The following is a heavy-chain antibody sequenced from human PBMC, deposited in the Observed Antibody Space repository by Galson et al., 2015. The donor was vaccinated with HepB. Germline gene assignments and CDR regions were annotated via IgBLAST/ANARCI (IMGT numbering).Heavy chain of an antibody. Sequence: CAASGFTFNCCGMQWVRQAPGKGLEWVAVVSSDGGTQFYADSVKGRFTISRDNSKNTLYLQMNSLRVEDTAVYYCAKESEKPQYGAYFDFWGQGILVTVSS. D-gene: IGHD4/OR15-4a*01. J-gene: IGHJ4*02. CDR1: GFTFNCCG. CDR3: AKESEKPQYGAYFDF. V-gene: IGHV3-30*18. CDR2: VSSDGGTQ.